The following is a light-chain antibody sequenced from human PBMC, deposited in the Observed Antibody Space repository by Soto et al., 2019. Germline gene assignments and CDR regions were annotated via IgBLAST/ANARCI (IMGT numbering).Light chain of an antibody. CDR1: QSVSSY. CDR3: QQRSNWPPYT. V-gene: IGKV3-11*01. J-gene: IGKJ2*01. CDR2: DAS. Sequence: EIVLTQSPATLSLSPGERATLSCRASQSVSSYLAWYQQKPGRAPRLLIYDASNRATGIPARFSGSGSGTDFTLTISSLEPEDFAVYYWQQRSNWPPYTFGQGTKLEIK.